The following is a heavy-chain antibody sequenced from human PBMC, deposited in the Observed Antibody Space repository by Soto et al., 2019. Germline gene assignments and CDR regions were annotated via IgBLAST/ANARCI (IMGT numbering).Heavy chain of an antibody. Sequence: QLQLQESGPGLVKPSETLSLTCTVSGGSISSSSYYWGWIRQPPGKGLEWIGSIYYSGSTYYNPSLKSRVTLSVDTSKNQFSLKLSSVTAADTAVYYCARLDYTNYFDYWGQGTLVTVSS. CDR3: ARLDYTNYFDY. J-gene: IGHJ4*02. CDR2: IYYSGST. D-gene: IGHD4-4*01. V-gene: IGHV4-39*01. CDR1: GGSISSSSYY.